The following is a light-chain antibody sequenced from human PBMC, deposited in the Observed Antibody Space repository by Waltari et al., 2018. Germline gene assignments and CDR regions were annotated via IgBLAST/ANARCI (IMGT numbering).Light chain of an antibody. V-gene: IGKV3-15*01. CDR1: QSVSSN. J-gene: IGKJ2*01. CDR2: GAS. CDR3: QQYNNWPYT. Sequence: EIVMTQSPATLSVSPGERATLARRASQSVSSNFAWYQQKPGQAPRLLIDGASTRATGIPARFSGSGSGTEFTLTISSMQSEDFAVYYCQQYNNWPYTFGQGTKLEIK.